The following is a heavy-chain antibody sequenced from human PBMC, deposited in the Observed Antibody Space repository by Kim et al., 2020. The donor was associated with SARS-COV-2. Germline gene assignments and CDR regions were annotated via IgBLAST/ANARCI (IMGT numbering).Heavy chain of an antibody. Sequence: GRFTISRDNAKTTLYLQMNSLRAEDTAVYYCAKDLGGGNRTTYYYYGMDVWGQGTTVTVSS. V-gene: IGHV3-30*02. CDR3: AKDLGGGNRTTYYYYGMDV. D-gene: IGHD1-26*01. J-gene: IGHJ6*02.